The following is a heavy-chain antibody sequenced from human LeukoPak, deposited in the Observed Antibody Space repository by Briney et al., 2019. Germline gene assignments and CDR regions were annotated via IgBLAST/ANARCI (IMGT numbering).Heavy chain of an antibody. J-gene: IGHJ4*02. Sequence: GGSLRLSCAASGFTFSSYAMSWVRQAPGKGLEWVSAISGSGGSTYYADSVKGRFTISRDNSKNTLYLQMNSLRAEDAAVYYCVETGYDFWSGYPFDYWGQGTLVTVSS. D-gene: IGHD3-3*01. CDR1: GFTFSSYA. CDR3: VETGYDFWSGYPFDY. CDR2: ISGSGGST. V-gene: IGHV3-23*01.